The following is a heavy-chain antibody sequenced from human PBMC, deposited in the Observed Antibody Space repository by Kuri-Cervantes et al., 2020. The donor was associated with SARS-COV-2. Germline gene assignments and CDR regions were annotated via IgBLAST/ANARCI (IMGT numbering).Heavy chain of an antibody. CDR2: ISAYNGNT. CDR3: ARVRLVATIWTFDF. Sequence: ASVKVSCKASGYTFTSYGISWVRQAPEQGLEWMGWISAYNGNTNYAQKLQGRVTMTTDTSTSTAYMELRSLRSDDTAMYYCARVRLVATIWTFDFWGQGTLVTVSS. V-gene: IGHV1-18*04. D-gene: IGHD5-12*01. CDR1: GYTFTSYG. J-gene: IGHJ4*02.